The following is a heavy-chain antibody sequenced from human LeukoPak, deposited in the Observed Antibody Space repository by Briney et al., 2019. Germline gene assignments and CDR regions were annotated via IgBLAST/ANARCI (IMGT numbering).Heavy chain of an antibody. Sequence: ASVKVSCKASGYTFTSYGISWVRQAPGQGLEWTGWISTYNGNTNNAQKLQGRVTMTADTSTSTVYMELRSLRSDDTAVYYCARDEGWIHLSYWGQGTLVTVSS. V-gene: IGHV1-18*01. CDR1: GYTFTSYG. J-gene: IGHJ4*02. D-gene: IGHD5-18*01. CDR2: ISTYNGNT. CDR3: ARDEGWIHLSY.